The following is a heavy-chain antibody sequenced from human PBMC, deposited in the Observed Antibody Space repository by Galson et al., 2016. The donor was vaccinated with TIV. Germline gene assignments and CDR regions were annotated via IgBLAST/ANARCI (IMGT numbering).Heavy chain of an antibody. J-gene: IGHJ4*02. Sequence: SLRLSCAASGFPFSSFAMTWVRQAPGKGLEWVSRISAGGSRTDYADSVKGRFTISRDNPKNTLYLQMSSLRADDTAVYFCAKMDSSGFDYVRRFDFWGQGTLATVSS. D-gene: IGHD3-22*01. CDR2: ISAGGSRT. CDR3: AKMDSSGFDYVRRFDF. CDR1: GFPFSSFA. V-gene: IGHV3-23*01.